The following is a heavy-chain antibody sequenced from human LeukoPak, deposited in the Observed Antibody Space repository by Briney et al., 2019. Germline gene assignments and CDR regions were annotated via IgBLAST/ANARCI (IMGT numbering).Heavy chain of an antibody. J-gene: IGHJ4*02. CDR2: IKQDGSEK. D-gene: IGHD3-9*01. V-gene: IGHV3-7*01. CDR3: ARDEVDYDILTGYYWY. CDR1: GFTFSSYW. Sequence: GGSLRLSCAASGFTFSSYWMTWVRQAPGKGLEWVANIKQDGSEKYYVDSVKGRFTISRDNAKNSLYLQMNSLRAEDTAVYYCARDEVDYDILTGYYWYWGQGTLVTVSS.